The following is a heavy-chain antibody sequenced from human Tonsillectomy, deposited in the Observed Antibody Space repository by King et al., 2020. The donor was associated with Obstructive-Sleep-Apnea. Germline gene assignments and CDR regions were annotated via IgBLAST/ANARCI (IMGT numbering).Heavy chain of an antibody. CDR1: GFTFNSYW. V-gene: IGHV3-7*01. CDR2: IKQDGSET. Sequence: QLVQSGGGLVQPGGSLRLSCAASGFTFNSYWMSWVRQAPGKGLEWVANIKQDGSETYYVDSVKGRFTISRDNAKSSLYLQMNSLRAEDTAMYYCAKCTSTSCYYYGMDVWGKGTTVTVSS. CDR3: AKCTSTSCYYYGMDV. D-gene: IGHD2-2*01. J-gene: IGHJ6*04.